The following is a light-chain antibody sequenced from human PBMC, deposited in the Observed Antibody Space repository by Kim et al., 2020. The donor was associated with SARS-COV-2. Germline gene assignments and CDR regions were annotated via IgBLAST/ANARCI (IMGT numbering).Light chain of an antibody. J-gene: IGKJ2*01. CDR1: ESVSSN. V-gene: IGKV3-15*01. CDR2: GVF. CDR3: QQYHNWPPYT. Sequence: EIVMTQSPATLSVSPGERATLSCRASESVSSNLAWYQQKPGQAPRLLIYGVFTRATGIPARFSGSGSGTEFTLTISSLQSEDFAVYYCQQYHNWPPYTFGQGNKLDI.